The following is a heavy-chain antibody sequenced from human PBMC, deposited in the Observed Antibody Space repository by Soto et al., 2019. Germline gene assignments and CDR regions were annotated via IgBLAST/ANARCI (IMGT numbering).Heavy chain of an antibody. V-gene: IGHV4-4*02. J-gene: IGHJ4*02. D-gene: IGHD6-13*01. Sequence: QLQLRESGPGLVQPSGTLSLTCDVSGDSLTNNHWWSWVRQAPGKGLEWIGEIWHTGRPNYNPSLKSRVAISIDTSKNQFSLKLSSVTAAYTAVYYCVRDSRTGCSSINGYMHWGQGTLVTVSS. CDR2: IWHTGRP. CDR1: GDSLTNNHW. CDR3: VRDSRTGCSSINGYMH.